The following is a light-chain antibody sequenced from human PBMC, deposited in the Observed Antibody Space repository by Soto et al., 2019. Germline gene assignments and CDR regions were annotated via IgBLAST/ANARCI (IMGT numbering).Light chain of an antibody. CDR3: MQALQTPLT. CDR1: ESLLHSNGFHY. J-gene: IGKJ2*01. Sequence: DIVMTQSPLSLPVTPGEPASFSCRSSESLLHSNGFHYVDWYLQRPGQSPQFLIYSTSNRASGVPDRIRGSGSGTNFTLSISRVEAEDVGVYYCMQALQTPLTFGQGTNLEIK. V-gene: IGKV2-28*01. CDR2: STS.